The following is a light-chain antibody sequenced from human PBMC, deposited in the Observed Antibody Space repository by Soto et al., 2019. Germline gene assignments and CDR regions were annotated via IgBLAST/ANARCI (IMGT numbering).Light chain of an antibody. V-gene: IGKV3-20*01. J-gene: IGKJ1*01. CDR2: GIS. CDR1: QSVSSNY. CDR3: EQYGSSPRT. Sequence: EVVLTQSPGTLSLSPGEGATLPCRASQSVSSNYFAWYQQKAGQAPRLLIYGISTRATGIPDRFSGSGSGTDFTLTISRLEPEDFALYYCEQYGSSPRTFGQGTRVEIK.